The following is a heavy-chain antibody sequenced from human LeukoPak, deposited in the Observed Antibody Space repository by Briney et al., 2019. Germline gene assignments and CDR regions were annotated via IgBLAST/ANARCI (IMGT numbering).Heavy chain of an antibody. D-gene: IGHD5-18*01. CDR3: ARGTDTAMVKHYFDY. Sequence: RTSETLSLTCAVYGGSFSGYYWSWIRQPPGKGLEWIGEINHSGSTNYNPSLKSRVTISVDTSKNQFSLKLSSVTAADTAVYYCARGTDTAMVKHYFDYWGQGTLVTVSS. CDR2: INHSGST. J-gene: IGHJ4*02. CDR1: GGSFSGYY. V-gene: IGHV4-34*01.